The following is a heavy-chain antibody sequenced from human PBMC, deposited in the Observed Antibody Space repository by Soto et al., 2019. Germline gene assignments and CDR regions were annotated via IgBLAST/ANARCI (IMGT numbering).Heavy chain of an antibody. J-gene: IGHJ4*02. Sequence: GSLRLSCAASGFTVSSNYMSWVRQAPGKGLEWVSVIYSGGSTYYADSVKGRFTISRDNSKNTLYHQMNNLRAEDTAVYYCARGIPSSGWYKPFDYWGQGT. D-gene: IGHD6-19*01. CDR1: GFTVSSNY. CDR2: IYSGGST. V-gene: IGHV3-66*01. CDR3: ARGIPSSGWYKPFDY.